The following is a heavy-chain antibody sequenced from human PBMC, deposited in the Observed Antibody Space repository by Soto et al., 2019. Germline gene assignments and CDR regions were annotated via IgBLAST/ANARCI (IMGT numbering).Heavy chain of an antibody. J-gene: IGHJ5*02. D-gene: IGHD4-17*01. CDR3: ARSRRVTTVNNWFDP. V-gene: IGHV4-30-2*01. CDR2: IYHSGST. Sequence: PSETLSLTCAVSGGSISSGGYSWSWIRQPPGKGLEWIGYIYHSGSTNYNPSLKSRVTISVDTSKNQFSLKLSSVTAADTAVYYCARSRRVTTVNNWFDPWGQGTLVTVSS. CDR1: GGSISSGGYS.